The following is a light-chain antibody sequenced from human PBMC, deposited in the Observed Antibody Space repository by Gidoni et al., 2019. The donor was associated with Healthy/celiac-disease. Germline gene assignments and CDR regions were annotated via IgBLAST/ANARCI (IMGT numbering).Light chain of an antibody. CDR2: DAS. J-gene: IGKJ3*01. CDR1: QSVSSY. V-gene: IGKV3-11*01. Sequence: EIVLTQSPATLSLSPGERATLSCTCSQSVSSYLAWYQQKPGQAPRLLIYDASNRATGIPARFSGSGSGTDFTLTISSLEPEDFAVYYCQQRSNWPPFTFGPGTKVDIK. CDR3: QQRSNWPPFT.